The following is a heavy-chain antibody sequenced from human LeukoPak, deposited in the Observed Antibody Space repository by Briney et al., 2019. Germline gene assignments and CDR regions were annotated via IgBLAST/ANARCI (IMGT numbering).Heavy chain of an antibody. D-gene: IGHD2-2*01. CDR3: TTAPYCSSTSCYGRYYYGMDV. CDR2: IKSKTDGGTT. CDR1: GFTFSNAW. V-gene: IGHV3-15*01. J-gene: IGHJ6*02. Sequence: GGSLRLSCAASGFTFSNAWMSWVRQALGKGLEWVGRIKSKTDGGTTDYAAPVKGRFTISRDDSKNTLYLQMNSLKTEDTAVYYCTTAPYCSSTSCYGRYYYGMDVWGQGTTVTVSS.